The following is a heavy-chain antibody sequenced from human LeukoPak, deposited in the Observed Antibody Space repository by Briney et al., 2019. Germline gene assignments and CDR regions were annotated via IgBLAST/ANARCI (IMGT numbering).Heavy chain of an antibody. V-gene: IGHV4-59*08. J-gene: IGHJ6*02. CDR3: ARGRWFGELLDYYGMDV. Sequence: SETLSLTCTVSGGSISSYYWSWIRQPPGKGLEWIGYIYYSGSTNYNPSLKSRVTISVDTSKNQFSLKLSSVTAADTAVYYCARGRWFGELLDYYGMDVWGQGTTVTVSS. D-gene: IGHD3-10*01. CDR2: IYYSGST. CDR1: GGSISSYY.